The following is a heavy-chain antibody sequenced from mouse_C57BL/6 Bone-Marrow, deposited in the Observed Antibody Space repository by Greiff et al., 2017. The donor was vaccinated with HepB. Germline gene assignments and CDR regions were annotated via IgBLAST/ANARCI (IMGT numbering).Heavy chain of an antibody. Sequence: QVQLQQPGAELVKPGASVKMSCKASGYTFTSYWITWVKQRPGQGLEWIGDIYPGSGSTNYNEKFKSKATLTVDTSSSTAYMQLSSLTSEDSAVYYCAREQLCYYGTYWYVDVWGTGTAVTVSS. CDR2: IYPGSGST. CDR1: GYTFTSYW. CDR3: AREQLCYYGTYWYVDV. D-gene: IGHD1-1*01. J-gene: IGHJ1*03. V-gene: IGHV1-55*01.